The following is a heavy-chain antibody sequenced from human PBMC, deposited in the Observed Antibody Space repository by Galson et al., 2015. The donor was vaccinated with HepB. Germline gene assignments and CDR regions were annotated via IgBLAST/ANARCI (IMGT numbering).Heavy chain of an antibody. Sequence: SVKVSCKASGYSFREYGLAWVRQAPGQGLERMGMLNPTGGSTNFAQKLQGRVTMTRDTSTSTVYMELSSLRSEDTAVYYCARGHLFGGLLLTAFDIWGQGTMITVSS. CDR3: ARGHLFGGLLLTAFDI. CDR2: LNPTGGST. V-gene: IGHV1-46*04. D-gene: IGHD3-16*02. J-gene: IGHJ3*02. CDR1: GYSFREYG.